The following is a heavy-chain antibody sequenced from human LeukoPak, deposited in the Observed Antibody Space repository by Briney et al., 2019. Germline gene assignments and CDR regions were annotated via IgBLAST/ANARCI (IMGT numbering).Heavy chain of an antibody. CDR1: GFTFSNAW. V-gene: IGHV3-15*01. J-gene: IGHJ4*02. CDR3: TTDFVWYSSGGSCYF. Sequence: GGSLRLSCAASGFTFSNAWMSWVRQAPGKGLEWVGRIKSKTEGGTTDYAAPVKGRFTISIDYSKNTLYLQMNSLKTEDTAVYYCTTDFVWYSSGGSCYFWGQGTLVTVSS. CDR2: IKSKTEGGTT. D-gene: IGHD2-15*01.